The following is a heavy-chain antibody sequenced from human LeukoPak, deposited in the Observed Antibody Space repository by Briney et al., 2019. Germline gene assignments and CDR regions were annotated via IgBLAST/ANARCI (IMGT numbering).Heavy chain of an antibody. CDR3: ARQEYCSGGSCYTWFDP. CDR1: GYSINNYW. D-gene: IGHD2-15*01. V-gene: IGHV5-51*01. CDR2: IYPADSDI. Sequence: ESLTISCTGSGYSINNYWIGWVRQMPGKGLEWMGIIYPADSDIRYSPSFQGQVTISADKSISTAYLQWSSLKASDTAMYYCARQEYCSGGSCYTWFDPWGQGTLVTVSS. J-gene: IGHJ5*02.